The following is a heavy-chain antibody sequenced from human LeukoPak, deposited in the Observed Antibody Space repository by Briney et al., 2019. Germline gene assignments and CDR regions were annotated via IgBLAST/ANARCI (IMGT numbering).Heavy chain of an antibody. CDR2: INPNSGVT. CDR3: ASGTLDSFDS. V-gene: IGHV1-2*02. Sequence: ASVKVSCKASGYTFTAYYVHWVRQAPGQGLDWMGWINPNSGVTNYAQKFQGRVTMTRDTSISTAYMGLSSLRSDDTAAYYCASGTLDSFDSWGQGTLVTVSS. J-gene: IGHJ4*02. CDR1: GYTFTAYY.